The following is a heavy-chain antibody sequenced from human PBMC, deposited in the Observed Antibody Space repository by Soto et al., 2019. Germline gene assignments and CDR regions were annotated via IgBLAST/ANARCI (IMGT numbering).Heavy chain of an antibody. Sequence: GGSLRLSCAASGFTFSSYSMNWVRQAPGKGLEWVSSISSSSSYIYYADSVKGRFTIPRDNAKNSLYLQMNSLRAEDTAVYYCARDDRGDPAGFDYWGQGTLVTVSS. CDR2: ISSSSSYI. CDR1: GFTFSSYS. V-gene: IGHV3-21*01. CDR3: ARDDRGDPAGFDY. D-gene: IGHD3-22*01. J-gene: IGHJ4*02.